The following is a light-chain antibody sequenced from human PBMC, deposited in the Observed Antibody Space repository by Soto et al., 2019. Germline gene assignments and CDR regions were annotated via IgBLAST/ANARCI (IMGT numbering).Light chain of an antibody. CDR1: QSVTSPH. J-gene: IGKJ1*01. CDR3: QQYGSSPRT. Sequence: EIVLTQSPGTLSLSLGERATLSCRASQSVTSPHFARYQQKPGQPPRLLMYDASSRAAGIPDRFSGSGSGTDFTLTISRLEPEDFAVYYCQQYGSSPRTFGQGTKVDIK. V-gene: IGKV3-20*01. CDR2: DAS.